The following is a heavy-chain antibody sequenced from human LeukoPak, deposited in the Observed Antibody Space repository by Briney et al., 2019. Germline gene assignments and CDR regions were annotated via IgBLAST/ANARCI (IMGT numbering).Heavy chain of an antibody. J-gene: IGHJ4*02. D-gene: IGHD6-13*01. CDR3: ARGGFSSSWSKS. V-gene: IGHV3-48*03. CDR1: GFTFSSYE. CDR2: ISSSGSTI. Sequence: GGSLRLSCAASGFTFSSYEMNWVRQAPGKGLEWVSYISSSGSTIYYADSVKGRFTMSRDNAKNSLYLQVNSLRAEDTAVYYCARGGFSSSWSKSWGQGTLVTVSS.